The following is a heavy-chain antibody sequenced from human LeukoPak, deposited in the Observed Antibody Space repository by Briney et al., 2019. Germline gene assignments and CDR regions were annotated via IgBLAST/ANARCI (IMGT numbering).Heavy chain of an antibody. Sequence: GGSLRLSCAASGFTFSSYWMSWVRQAPGKGLEWVANINKDGSEKYYVDSVKGRFTFSRDNAKNSLYLQMNSLRAGDTAVYYCARVGQRIFDYWGQGTLVTVSS. CDR3: ARVGQRIFDY. V-gene: IGHV3-7*01. D-gene: IGHD6-25*01. CDR2: INKDGSEK. J-gene: IGHJ4*02. CDR1: GFTFSSYW.